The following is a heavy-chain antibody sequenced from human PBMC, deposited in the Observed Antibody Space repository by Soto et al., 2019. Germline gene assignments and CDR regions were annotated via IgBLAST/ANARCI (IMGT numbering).Heavy chain of an antibody. CDR1: GGSISSSSYY. J-gene: IGHJ5*02. Sequence: PSETLSLTCTVSGGSISSSSYYWGWIRQPPGKGLEWIGSIYYSGSTYYNPSLKSRVTISVDTSKNQFSLKLSSVTAADTAVYYCPGRVTTDHNWFDPWGQGTLVTVSS. V-gene: IGHV4-39*01. D-gene: IGHD4-17*01. CDR3: PGRVTTDHNWFDP. CDR2: IYYSGST.